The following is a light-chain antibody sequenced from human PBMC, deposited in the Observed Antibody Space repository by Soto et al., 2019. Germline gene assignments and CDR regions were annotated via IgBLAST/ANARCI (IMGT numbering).Light chain of an antibody. CDR3: CSSAGGFTWV. V-gene: IGLV2-11*01. CDR2: YVT. Sequence: QSVLTQPRSVSGSPGQSVTISCIGTSSDVVSWYQQHPDKAPKLIIYYVTQRPSGVPDRFSASKSGNTASLTISGLQAEDEADYYCCSSAGGFTWVLGGGTKLTVL. CDR1: SSDVV. J-gene: IGLJ3*02.